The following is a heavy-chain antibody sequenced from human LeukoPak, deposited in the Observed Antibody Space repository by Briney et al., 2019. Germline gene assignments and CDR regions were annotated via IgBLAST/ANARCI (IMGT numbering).Heavy chain of an antibody. CDR2: IYPGDSDT. Sequence: GESLKISCKGSGYSFTSYWIGWVRQMPGKGLEWMGIIYPGDSDTRYSPSFQGQVTISADKSTSTAYLQWSSLKASDTAMYYCARQSDYGDYVSAFDIWGQGTMVTVSS. CDR1: GYSFTSYW. V-gene: IGHV5-51*01. J-gene: IGHJ3*02. CDR3: ARQSDYGDYVSAFDI. D-gene: IGHD4-17*01.